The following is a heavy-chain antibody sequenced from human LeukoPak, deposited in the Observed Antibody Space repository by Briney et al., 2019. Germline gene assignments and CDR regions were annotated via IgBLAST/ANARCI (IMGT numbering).Heavy chain of an antibody. V-gene: IGHV3-73*01. CDR1: GFTFSGSA. Sequence: GGSLRLSCAASGFTFSGSAMHWVRQASGKGLEWVGRIRSKANSYATAYAASVKGRFTISRDDSKNTAYLQMNSLKTEDTAVYYCASYMGYYYDSSGINWGQGTLVTVSS. CDR3: ASYMGYYYDSSGIN. D-gene: IGHD3-22*01. J-gene: IGHJ4*02. CDR2: IRSKANSYAT.